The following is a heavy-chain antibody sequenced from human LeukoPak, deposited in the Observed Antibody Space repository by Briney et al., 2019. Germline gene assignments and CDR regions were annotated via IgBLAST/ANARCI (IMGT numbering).Heavy chain of an antibody. V-gene: IGHV1-24*01. Sequence: ASVKVSCKVSGYTLTELSMHWVRQAPGKGLEWMGGFDPEDGETIYAQKFQGRVTMTEDTSTDTAYMELSSLRSEDTAVYYCATGGGSQKYSSSRSGDRGPPFDYWGQGTLVTVSS. J-gene: IGHJ4*02. CDR2: FDPEDGET. D-gene: IGHD6-13*01. CDR1: GYTLTELS. CDR3: ATGGGSQKYSSSRSGDRGPPFDY.